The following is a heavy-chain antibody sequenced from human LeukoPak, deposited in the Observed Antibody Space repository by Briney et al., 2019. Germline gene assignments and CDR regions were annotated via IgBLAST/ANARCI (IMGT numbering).Heavy chain of an antibody. CDR3: ARRAPDYGNYYYYGMDV. CDR1: GVSISSSSCY. D-gene: IGHD4-17*01. J-gene: IGHJ6*02. CDR2: IYYSGST. Sequence: SETLFLTCTVSGVSISSSSCYWGWIRQPPGKGLEWIGSIYYSGSTYYNPSLKSRVTISVDTSKNQFSLKLSSVTAADTAVYYCARRAPDYGNYYYYGMDVWGQGTTVTVSS. V-gene: IGHV4-39*01.